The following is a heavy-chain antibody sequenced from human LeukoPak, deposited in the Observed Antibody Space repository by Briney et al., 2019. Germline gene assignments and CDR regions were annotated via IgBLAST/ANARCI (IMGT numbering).Heavy chain of an antibody. D-gene: IGHD3-10*01. V-gene: IGHV3-53*05. Sequence: GGSLRLSCAASGFTVSSNYTSWVRQAPGKGLEWVSLIYSGGSTYYADSVKGRFTISRDNSRNTLYLQMNSLRAEDTAVYYCAKASDYGSGSFDYWGQGTLVTVSS. CDR1: GFTVSSNY. J-gene: IGHJ4*02. CDR3: AKASDYGSGSFDY. CDR2: IYSGGST.